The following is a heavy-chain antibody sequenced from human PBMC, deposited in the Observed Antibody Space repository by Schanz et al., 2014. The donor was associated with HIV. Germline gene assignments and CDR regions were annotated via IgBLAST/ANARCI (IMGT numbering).Heavy chain of an antibody. CDR2: ITNSGNRM. V-gene: IGHV3-48*04. J-gene: IGHJ5*01. CDR3: ARDKSNLGMDS. CDR1: GFTFSSYA. Sequence: VQLLESGGGLVQPGGSLRLSCAASGFTFSSYAMSWIRQAPGKGLEWISYITNSGNRMNYADSVKGRFTTSRDNAKNSLYLQMNTLRADDTAVYYCARDKSNLGMDSWGQGTLVIVSS.